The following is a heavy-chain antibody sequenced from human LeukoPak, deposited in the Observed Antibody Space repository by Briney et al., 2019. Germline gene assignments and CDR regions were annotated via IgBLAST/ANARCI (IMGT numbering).Heavy chain of an antibody. CDR3: ARAPYSSGWYDWFDP. CDR2: IYYSGST. J-gene: IGHJ5*02. CDR1: GGSISSYY. D-gene: IGHD6-19*01. V-gene: IGHV4-59*01. Sequence: SETLSLTCTVSGGSISSYYWSWLRQPPGKGLEWIGYIYYSGSTNYNPSLKSRVTISVDTSKNQFSLKLSSVTAADTAVYYCARAPYSSGWYDWFDPWGQGTLVTVSS.